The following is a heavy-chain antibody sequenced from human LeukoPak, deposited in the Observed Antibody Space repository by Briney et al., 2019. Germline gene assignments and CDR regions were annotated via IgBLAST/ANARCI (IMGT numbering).Heavy chain of an antibody. CDR3: AKAGYGAPGSRTYMDV. CDR1: GFTFDDYA. V-gene: IGHV3-9*03. J-gene: IGHJ6*03. Sequence: TGRSLRLSCAASGFTFDDYAMHWVRQAPGKGLEWVSGISWNSGSIGYADSVKGRFTISRDNAKNSLYLQMNSLRAEDMALYYCAKAGYGAPGSRTYMDVWGKGTTVTVSS. D-gene: IGHD3-10*01. CDR2: ISWNSGSI.